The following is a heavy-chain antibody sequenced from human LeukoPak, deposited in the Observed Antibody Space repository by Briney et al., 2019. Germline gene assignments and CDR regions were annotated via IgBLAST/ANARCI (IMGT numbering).Heavy chain of an antibody. CDR2: ISYDGSNK. CDR3: ARDGSPLRYFDWLPPDY. J-gene: IGHJ4*02. CDR1: GFTFSSYA. V-gene: IGHV3-30-3*01. D-gene: IGHD3-9*01. Sequence: LTGGSLRLSCAASGFTFSSYAMHWVRQAPGKGLEWVAVISYDGSNKYYADSVKGRFTISRDNSKNTLYLQMNSLRAEDTAVYYRARDGSPLRYFDWLPPDYWGQGTLVTVSS.